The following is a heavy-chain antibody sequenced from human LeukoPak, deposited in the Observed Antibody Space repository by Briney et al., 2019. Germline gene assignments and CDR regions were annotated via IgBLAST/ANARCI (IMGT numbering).Heavy chain of an antibody. CDR3: ARDYAGSYFYYYMDV. V-gene: IGHV1-46*01. J-gene: IGHJ6*03. D-gene: IGHD4-23*01. CDR1: GYTFTSYY. CDR2: INPSGGST. Sequence: GASVTVSCTPSGYTFTSYYMHWVRQAPGQGLEWMGIINPSGGSTRYAQKFQGRVIMTRDTSTSTVYMELSSLRSEDTAVYYCARDYAGSYFYYYMDVWGKGTTVTISS.